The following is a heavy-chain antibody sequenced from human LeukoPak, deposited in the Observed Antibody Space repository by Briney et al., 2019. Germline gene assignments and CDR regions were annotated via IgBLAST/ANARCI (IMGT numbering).Heavy chain of an antibody. Sequence: GGSLRLSRAASGFTFSSYWMHWVRQAPGKGLVWVSRINSDGSSTSYADSVRGRFTISRDNAKSTLYLQMNSLRAEDTAMYYCASQRWLQSSFDYWGQGTLVTVSS. D-gene: IGHD5-24*01. CDR1: GFTFSSYW. J-gene: IGHJ4*02. V-gene: IGHV3-74*01. CDR3: ASQRWLQSSFDY. CDR2: INSDGSST.